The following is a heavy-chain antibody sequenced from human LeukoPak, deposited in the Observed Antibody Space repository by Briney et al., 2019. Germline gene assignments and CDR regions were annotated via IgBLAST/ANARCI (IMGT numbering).Heavy chain of an antibody. CDR3: ARGLVGATWFDP. V-gene: IGHV4-30-2*01. Sequence: PSETLSLTCAVSGGFISSGGYSWSWIRQPPGKGLEWIGYIYHSGSTYYNPSLKSRVTISVDRSKNQFSLKLSSVTAADTAVYYCARGLVGATWFDPWGQGTLVTVSS. J-gene: IGHJ5*02. D-gene: IGHD1-26*01. CDR1: GGFISSGGYS. CDR2: IYHSGST.